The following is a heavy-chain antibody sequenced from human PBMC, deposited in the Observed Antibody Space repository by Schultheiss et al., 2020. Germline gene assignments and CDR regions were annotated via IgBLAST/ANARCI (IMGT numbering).Heavy chain of an antibody. Sequence: SETISLTCTVSGGSISSGYYWGWIRQPPGKGLEWIGEMYHSGSTNYNPSLKTRVTVSVDKSQNQFSLKLSSVTAADTAVYYCARDGPSYYYYGMDVWGQGTTVTVSS. CDR3: ARDGPSYYYYGMDV. CDR2: MYHSGST. CDR1: GGSISSGYY. V-gene: IGHV4-38-2*02. J-gene: IGHJ6*02.